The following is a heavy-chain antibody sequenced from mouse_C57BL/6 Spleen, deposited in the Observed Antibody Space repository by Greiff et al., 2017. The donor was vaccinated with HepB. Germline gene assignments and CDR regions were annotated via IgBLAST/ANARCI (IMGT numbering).Heavy chain of an antibody. D-gene: IGHD2-3*01. Sequence: QVQLQQSGAELVKPGASVKLSCKASGYTFTSYWMHWVKQSPGQGLEWIGMIHPNSGSTNYNEKFKSKATLTVDKSSSTAYMQLSSLTSEDSAVYYCAGWLLRGYFDYWGQGTTLTVSS. CDR3: AGWLLRGYFDY. V-gene: IGHV1-64*01. CDR1: GYTFTSYW. J-gene: IGHJ2*01. CDR2: IHPNSGST.